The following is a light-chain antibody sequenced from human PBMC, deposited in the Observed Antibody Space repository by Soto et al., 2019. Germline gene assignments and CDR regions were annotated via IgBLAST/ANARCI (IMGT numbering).Light chain of an antibody. Sequence: DLQMTQSPSTLSGSVGDRVTIXXRASQTISSWLAWYQQKPGKAPEVXIYAASTLQSGVPSRFSGSGSGTDFTLTISCLQSEDFATYYCQQYYSFPLTFGGGTKVDI. CDR1: QTISSW. CDR3: QQYYSFPLT. J-gene: IGKJ4*01. V-gene: IGKV1-5*01. CDR2: AAS.